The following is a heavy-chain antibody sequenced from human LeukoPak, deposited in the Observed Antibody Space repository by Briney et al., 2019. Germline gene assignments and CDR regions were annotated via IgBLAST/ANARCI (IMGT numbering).Heavy chain of an antibody. Sequence: SETLSLTCTVSGGSISSYYWTWIRQPPGKGLEWIGYIYYSGSTNYNPSLKSRVTISVDTSKNQFSLKLSSVTAADTAVYYCAVGHYYHSSGYLFDSWGQGTLVTVSS. V-gene: IGHV4-59*01. D-gene: IGHD3-22*01. CDR2: IYYSGST. J-gene: IGHJ4*02. CDR1: GGSISSYY. CDR3: AVGHYYHSSGYLFDS.